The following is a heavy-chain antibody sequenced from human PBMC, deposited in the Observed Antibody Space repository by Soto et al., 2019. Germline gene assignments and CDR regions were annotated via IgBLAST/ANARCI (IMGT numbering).Heavy chain of an antibody. V-gene: IGHV3-30-3*01. CDR2: MSHDGSST. J-gene: IGHJ3*02. CDR3: ARASEITPSAFDI. D-gene: IGHD3-10*01. Sequence: GGSLRLSCTTSGFLFNTYAMHWVRQAPGKGLEWVAVMSHDGSSTYYADSVKGRFTISRDNSKNTLYLQMNSLRTEDTAVYYCARASEITPSAFDIWGQGTMVTVSS. CDR1: GFLFNTYA.